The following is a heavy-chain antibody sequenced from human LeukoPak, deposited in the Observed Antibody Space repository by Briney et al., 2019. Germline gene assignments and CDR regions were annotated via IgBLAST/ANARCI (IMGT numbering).Heavy chain of an antibody. CDR3: AKYIKGVGNYFDY. D-gene: IGHD3-10*01. V-gene: IGHV3-23*01. CDR2: ISGSGGST. CDR1: GFTFSSYA. J-gene: IGHJ4*02. Sequence: GGSRRLSCAASGFTFSSYAMSWVRQAPGKGLEWVSAISGSGGSTYYADSVKGRFTISRDNSKNTLYLQMNSLRAEDTAVYYCAKYIKGVGNYFDYWGQGTLVTVSS.